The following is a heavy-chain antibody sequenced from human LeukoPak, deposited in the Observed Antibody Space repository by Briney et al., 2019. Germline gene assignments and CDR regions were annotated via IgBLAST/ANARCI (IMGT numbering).Heavy chain of an antibody. J-gene: IGHJ4*02. D-gene: IGHD5-18*01. CDR1: GGTFSSYA. CDR2: IIPIFGTA. CDR3: ASGTGYSYGYDY. Sequence: GASVKVSCKASGGTFSSYAISWVRQAPGQGLEWMGGIIPIFGTANYAQKFQGRVTITTDESTSTAYMELCSLRSEDTAVYYCASGTGYSYGYDYWGQGTLVTVSS. V-gene: IGHV1-69*05.